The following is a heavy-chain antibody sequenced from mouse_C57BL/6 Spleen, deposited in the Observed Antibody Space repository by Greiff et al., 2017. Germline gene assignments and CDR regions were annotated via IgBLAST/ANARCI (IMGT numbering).Heavy chain of an antibody. CDR3: AIPSITTVVDAYAMDY. Sequence: QVQLQQSGAELMKPGASVKLSCKATGYTFTGYWIEWVKQRPGHGLEWIGEILPGSGSTNYNEKFKGKATFTADTSSNPAYMQLSSLTTEDAAIDYWAIPSITTVVDAYAMDYWGQGTSVTVSS. D-gene: IGHD1-1*01. V-gene: IGHV1-9*01. CDR2: ILPGSGST. CDR1: GYTFTGYW. J-gene: IGHJ4*01.